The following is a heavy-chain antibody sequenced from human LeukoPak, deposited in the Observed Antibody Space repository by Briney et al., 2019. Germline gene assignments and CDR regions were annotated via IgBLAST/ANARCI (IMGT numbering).Heavy chain of an antibody. D-gene: IGHD2-2*02. Sequence: PSETLSLTCAVYGGSFSGYYWSWIRQPPGKGLEWIGEINHSGSTNYNPSLKSRVTTSVDTSKNQFSLKLSSVTAADTAVYYCARGYCSSTSCYTRYYYYYYGMDVWGQGTTVTVSS. CDR3: ARGYCSSTSCYTRYYYYYYGMDV. V-gene: IGHV4-34*01. CDR2: INHSGST. CDR1: GGSFSGYY. J-gene: IGHJ6*02.